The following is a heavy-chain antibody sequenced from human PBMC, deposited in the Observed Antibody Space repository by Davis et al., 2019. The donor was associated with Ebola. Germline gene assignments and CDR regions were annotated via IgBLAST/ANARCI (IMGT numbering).Heavy chain of an antibody. V-gene: IGHV4-39*01. CDR2: IYYSGST. Sequence: PGGSLRLSCTVSGGSISSSSYYWGWIRQPPGKGLEWIGSIYYSGSTYYNPSLKSRVTISVDTSKNQCSLKLSSVTAADTAVYYCARRGYCSSTSCYLADYWGQGTLVTVSS. D-gene: IGHD2-2*01. CDR1: GGSISSSSYY. CDR3: ARRGYCSSTSCYLADY. J-gene: IGHJ4*02.